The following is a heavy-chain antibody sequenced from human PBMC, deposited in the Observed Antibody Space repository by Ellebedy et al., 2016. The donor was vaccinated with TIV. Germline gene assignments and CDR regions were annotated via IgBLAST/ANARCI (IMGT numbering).Heavy chain of an antibody. D-gene: IGHD2-2*01. V-gene: IGHV5-51*01. J-gene: IGHJ3*02. CDR2: IYPDDSDT. CDR3: ARINCSSTSCYSDAFDI. CDR1: GYSFPTYW. Sequence: GGSLRLSXKGSGYSFPTYWIGWVRQMPGKGLEWMGIIYPDDSDTTYSPSFQGQVTISADKSISTAYVQWSSLKASDTAMYYCARINCSSTSCYSDAFDIWGQGTMVTVSS.